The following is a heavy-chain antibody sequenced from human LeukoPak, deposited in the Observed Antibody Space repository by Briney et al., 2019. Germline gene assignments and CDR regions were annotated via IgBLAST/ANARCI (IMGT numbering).Heavy chain of an antibody. D-gene: IGHD1-14*01. CDR2: IYPGDSDT. CDR3: ARSALGPASDYYYMDV. Sequence: GESLKISCKGSGYSFTSYWIGWVRQMPGKGLEWMGIIYPGDSDTSYSPSFQGQVTISADKSISTAYLQWSSLKASDTAMYYCARSALGPASDYYYMDVWGKGTTVTVSS. V-gene: IGHV5-51*01. J-gene: IGHJ6*03. CDR1: GYSFTSYW.